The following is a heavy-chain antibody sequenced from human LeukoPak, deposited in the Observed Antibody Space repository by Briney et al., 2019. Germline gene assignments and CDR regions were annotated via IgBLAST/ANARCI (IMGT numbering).Heavy chain of an antibody. J-gene: IGHJ4*02. V-gene: IGHV4-31*03. CDR1: GGSISSGGYY. Sequence: SQTLSLTCIVSGGSISSGGYYWSWIRQHPGKGLEWIGYIYYSGTTYYNPSLKSRVIISVDTSKNQFSLKLSSVTAADTAVYYCAREQQLVSPFDYWGQGTLVTVSS. CDR2: IYYSGTT. CDR3: AREQQLVSPFDY. D-gene: IGHD6-13*01.